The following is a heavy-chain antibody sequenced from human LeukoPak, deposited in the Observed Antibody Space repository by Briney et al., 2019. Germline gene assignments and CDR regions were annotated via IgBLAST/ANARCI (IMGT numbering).Heavy chain of an antibody. D-gene: IGHD1-26*01. Sequence: ASVKVSCKASGYTFTNYYMHWVRQAPGQGLEWMGIINPSGDATSYAQKFQGRVTMTRDTYTSTVYMELSSLRSEDTAMYFCARQRGSYSFDYWGQGTLVAVSS. CDR2: INPSGDAT. CDR1: GYTFTNYY. J-gene: IGHJ4*02. CDR3: ARQRGSYSFDY. V-gene: IGHV1-46*03.